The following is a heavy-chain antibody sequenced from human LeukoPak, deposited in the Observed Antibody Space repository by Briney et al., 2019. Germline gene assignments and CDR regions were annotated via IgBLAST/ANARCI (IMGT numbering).Heavy chain of an antibody. CDR3: AKESPYASWKEAISGRIYYFDY. CDR1: GFTFSSYA. D-gene: IGHD3-10*01. Sequence: QAGGSLRLSCAASGFTFSSYAMSWVRQAPGKGLEWVSAISGSGGSTYYADSVKGRFTISRDNSKNTLYLQMNTLRAEDTAVYYCAKESPYASWKEAISGRIYYFDYWGQGTLVTVSS. J-gene: IGHJ4*02. CDR2: ISGSGGST. V-gene: IGHV3-23*01.